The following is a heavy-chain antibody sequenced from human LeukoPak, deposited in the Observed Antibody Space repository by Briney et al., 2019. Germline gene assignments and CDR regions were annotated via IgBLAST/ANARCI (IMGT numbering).Heavy chain of an antibody. CDR2: IYHSGST. CDR3: ARSIATTGTGY. J-gene: IGHJ4*02. CDR1: GGSISSYY. Sequence: PSETLSLTCTVSGGSISSYYWSWIRQPPGKGLEWIGSIYHSGSTYYNPSLKSRVTISVDTSKNQFSLKLSSVTAADTAIYYCARSIATTGTGYWGQGTLVTVSS. V-gene: IGHV4-59*08. D-gene: IGHD6-13*01.